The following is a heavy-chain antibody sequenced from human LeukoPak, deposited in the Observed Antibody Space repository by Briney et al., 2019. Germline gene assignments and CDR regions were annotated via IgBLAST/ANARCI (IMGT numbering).Heavy chain of an antibody. CDR1: GFTFSSYG. D-gene: IGHD6-13*01. CDR3: AKYAPIAAAGTSPIDY. Sequence: GGSLRLSCAASGFTFSSYGMHWVRQAPGKGLEWVAFIRYDGSNKYYADSVKGRFTISRDNSKNTLYLQMNSLRAEDPAVYYCAKYAPIAAAGTSPIDYWGQGTLVTVSS. CDR2: IRYDGSNK. J-gene: IGHJ4*02. V-gene: IGHV3-30*02.